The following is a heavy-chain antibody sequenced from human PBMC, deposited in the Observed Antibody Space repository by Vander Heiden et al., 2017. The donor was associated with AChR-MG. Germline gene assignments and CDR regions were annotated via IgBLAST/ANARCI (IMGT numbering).Heavy chain of an antibody. CDR2: ISYDGSNK. D-gene: IGHD2-15*01. J-gene: IGHJ4*02. Sequence: QVQLVASGGAVVQPGRSLRLSCAPSRFTLSTYGMHWVGQAPGKGLEWVAVISYDGSNKYYADSVKGRFTISRDNSKNTLYLQMNSLRAEDTAVYYCAKDSAPWWLVLHHIDYWGQGTLVTVSS. CDR1: RFTLSTYG. V-gene: IGHV3-30*18. CDR3: AKDSAPWWLVLHHIDY.